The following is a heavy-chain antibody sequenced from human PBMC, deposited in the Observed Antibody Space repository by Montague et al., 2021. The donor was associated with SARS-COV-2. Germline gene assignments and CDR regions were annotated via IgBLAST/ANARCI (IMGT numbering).Heavy chain of an antibody. CDR3: TRHVHMTWPEPSPGFDY. D-gene: IGHD1-1*01. V-gene: IGHV4-39*01. Sequence: SETLSLTCTVSGDSISSSSYNWGWLRQPPGKGLEWIGSVHYSGRPYYNPSLKSRVTIYVDTSNNQLSLKLSSVTAADTAVYYCTRHVHMTWPEPSPGFDYWGQGTLVTVSS. CDR2: VHYSGRP. J-gene: IGHJ4*02. CDR1: GDSISSSSYN.